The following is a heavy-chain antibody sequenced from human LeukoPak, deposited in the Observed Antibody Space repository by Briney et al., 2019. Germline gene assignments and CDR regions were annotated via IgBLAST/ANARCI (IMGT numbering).Heavy chain of an antibody. J-gene: IGHJ4*02. D-gene: IGHD3-16*01. CDR2: IYYSGST. Sequence: SETLSLTCTVSGGSISSYYWSWIRQPPGKGLECIGYIYYSGSTSYSPSLKSRVTISVDTSKNQFSLKLSSVTAADTAVYYCVRGSTLRHYQYWGQGTLVTVSS. V-gene: IGHV4-59*08. CDR3: VRGSTLRHYQY. CDR1: GGSISSYY.